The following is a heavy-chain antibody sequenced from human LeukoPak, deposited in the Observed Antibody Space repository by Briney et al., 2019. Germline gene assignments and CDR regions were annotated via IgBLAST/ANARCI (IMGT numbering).Heavy chain of an antibody. CDR1: GFTFSSYA. Sequence: GGSLRLSCAASGFTFSSYAMSWVRQAPGKGLEWVSAISGSGGSTYYADSVKGRFNISRDNSKNTLYLQMNSLRAEDTAVYYCASRGGYCSSTSCYRIDYWGQGTLVTVS. CDR2: ISGSGGST. D-gene: IGHD2-2*01. CDR3: ASRGGYCSSTSCYRIDY. V-gene: IGHV3-23*01. J-gene: IGHJ4*02.